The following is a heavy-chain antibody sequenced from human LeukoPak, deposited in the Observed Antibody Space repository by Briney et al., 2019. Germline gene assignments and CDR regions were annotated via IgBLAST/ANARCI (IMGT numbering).Heavy chain of an antibody. D-gene: IGHD3-3*01. V-gene: IGHV3-7*05. CDR1: GFTFSSYW. CDR3: ARGYDFWSGRDGMDV. J-gene: IGHJ6*02. CDR2: IKQDGSEK. Sequence: PGGSLRLSCAASGFTFSSYWMSWVRQAPGKGLEWVANIKQDGSEKYYADSVKGRFTISRDNAKNSLYLQMNSLRAEDTAVYYCARGYDFWSGRDGMDVWGQGTTVTVSS.